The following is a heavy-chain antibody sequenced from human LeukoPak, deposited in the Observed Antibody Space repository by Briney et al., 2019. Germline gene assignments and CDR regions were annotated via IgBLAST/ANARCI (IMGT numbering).Heavy chain of an antibody. CDR1: GYTFTGYY. V-gene: IGHV1-2*02. CDR2: INPNSGGT. CDR3: ARGRNYYDTSDFYEGDGFDI. D-gene: IGHD3-22*01. J-gene: IGHJ3*02. Sequence: ASVKVSCKASGYTFTGYYMHWVRQAPGQGLEWMAWINPNSGGTNYAQKFQGRVTMTRDTSISTAYMELSRLRSDDTAVYYCARGRNYYDTSDFYEGDGFDIWDQGTMVTVSS.